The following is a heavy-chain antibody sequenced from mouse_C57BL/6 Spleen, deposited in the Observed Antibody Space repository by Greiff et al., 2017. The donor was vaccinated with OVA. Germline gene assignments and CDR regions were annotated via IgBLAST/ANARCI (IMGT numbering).Heavy chain of an antibody. CDR2: ISSGGDYI. V-gene: IGHV5-9-1*02. D-gene: IGHD4-1*01. Sequence: DVMLVESGEGLVKPGGSLKLSCAASGFTFSSYAMSWVRQTPEKRLEWVAYISSGGDYIYYADTVKGRFTISRDNARNTLYLQMSSLKSEDTAMYYCTRADLTGTYYFDYWGQGTTLTVSS. CDR1: GFTFSSYA. CDR3: TRADLTGTYYFDY. J-gene: IGHJ2*01.